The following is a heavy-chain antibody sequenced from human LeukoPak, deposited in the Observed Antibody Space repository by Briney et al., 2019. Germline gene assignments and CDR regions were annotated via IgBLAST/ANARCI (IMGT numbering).Heavy chain of an antibody. CDR1: GGSLSSCCYY. CDR3: ARTVGSDCCGSGNYGN. Sequence: PSETLSLTCTVSGGSLSSCCYYWVWLPEPPGKGREWIRNMYYSGSTYFNLSLKSRLTISVDTSKNRFSQMMTSGTAAETAVYYCARTVGSDCCGSGNYGNWGQGTLVTVSS. V-gene: IGHV4-39*01. D-gene: IGHD3-10*01. J-gene: IGHJ4*02. CDR2: MYYSGST.